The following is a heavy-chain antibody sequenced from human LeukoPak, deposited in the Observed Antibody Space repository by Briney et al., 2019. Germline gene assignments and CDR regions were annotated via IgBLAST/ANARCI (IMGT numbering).Heavy chain of an antibody. CDR3: ARAMYGSSWYRHFDY. CDR2: ISSSSSYI. CDR1: GFTFSSYS. D-gene: IGHD6-13*01. Sequence: GGSLRLSCAASGFTFSSYSMNWVRQAPGKGLEWVSSISSSSSYIYYADSVKGRFTISRDNAKNSLYLQMNSLRAEDTAVYYCARAMYGSSWYRHFDYWGQGALVTVSS. J-gene: IGHJ4*02. V-gene: IGHV3-21*01.